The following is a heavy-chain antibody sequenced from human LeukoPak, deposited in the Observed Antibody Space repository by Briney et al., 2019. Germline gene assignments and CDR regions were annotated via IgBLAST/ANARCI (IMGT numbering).Heavy chain of an antibody. Sequence: ASVTVSCKASGYTFTDYYMHWVRQAPGQGLEWMGWINPNSGGTKYAQKFEGGVTMTRDTSISTAYMELSRVTSDDTAVYYCARGGIRTAASKFDYWGQGTLVTVSS. CDR1: GYTFTDYY. J-gene: IGHJ4*02. CDR3: ARGGIRTAASKFDY. V-gene: IGHV1-2*02. CDR2: INPNSGGT. D-gene: IGHD6-13*01.